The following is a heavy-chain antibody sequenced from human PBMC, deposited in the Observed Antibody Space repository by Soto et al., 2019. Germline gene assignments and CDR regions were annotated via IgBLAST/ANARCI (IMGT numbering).Heavy chain of an antibody. J-gene: IGHJ6*02. CDR1: GGTFSSYD. D-gene: IGHD6-13*01. CDR2: MNPNSGNT. CDR3: ARGQSSSWTGGYYYYYGMDV. Sequence: ASVKVSCKASGGTFSSYDINWVRQATGQGLEWMGWMNPNSGNTGYAQKFQGRVTMTRNTSISTAYMELSSLRSEDTAVYYCARGQSSSWTGGYYYYYGMDVWGQGTTVTVSS. V-gene: IGHV1-8*02.